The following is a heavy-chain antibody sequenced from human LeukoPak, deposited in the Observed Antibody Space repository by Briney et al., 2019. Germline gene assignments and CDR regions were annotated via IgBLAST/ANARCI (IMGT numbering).Heavy chain of an antibody. CDR2: IIPIFGTA. J-gene: IGHJ6*03. V-gene: IGHV1-69*05. D-gene: IGHD1-1*01. CDR1: GGTFISYA. Sequence: GASVKVSCKASGGTFISYAISWVRQAPGQGLEWMGGIIPIFGTANYAQKFQGRVTITTDEATRTDYMELSRRRSDDTAVYYCARDDITNERRTDYYYYMDVWGEGTTVTISS. CDR3: ARDDITNERRTDYYYYMDV.